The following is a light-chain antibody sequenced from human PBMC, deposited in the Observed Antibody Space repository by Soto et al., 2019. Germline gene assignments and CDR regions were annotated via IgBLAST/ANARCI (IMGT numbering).Light chain of an antibody. J-gene: IGLJ2*01. Sequence: QSVLTQPASVSGSPGQSITISCTGTSSDVGTYEYVSWYQHHPGKAPKLMIYDVSNRPSGVSDRFSGSKSSNTASLTISGLQAEDEADYYCSSYASNGDVLFGGGTKLTVL. CDR1: SSDVGTYEY. CDR3: SSYASNGDVL. CDR2: DVS. V-gene: IGLV2-14*03.